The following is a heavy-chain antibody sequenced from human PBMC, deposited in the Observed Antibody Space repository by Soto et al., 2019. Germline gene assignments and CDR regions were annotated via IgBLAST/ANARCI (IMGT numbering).Heavy chain of an antibody. CDR2: ISGSGGGT. D-gene: IGHD1-1*01. J-gene: IGHJ5*02. Sequence: EVQLLESGGALVQPGRSLRLSCAASGFTFSSYVMTWVRQAPGKGLEWVSNISGSGGGTYYADSVKGRFTISRDNSKNTLYLQMNSLRAEDTAIYYCAKGWGTGTTQGRWFDPWGQGTLVTVSS. V-gene: IGHV3-23*01. CDR1: GFTFSSYV. CDR3: AKGWGTGTTQGRWFDP.